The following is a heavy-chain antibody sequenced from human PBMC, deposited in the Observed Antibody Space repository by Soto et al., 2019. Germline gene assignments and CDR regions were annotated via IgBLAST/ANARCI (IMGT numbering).Heavy chain of an antibody. D-gene: IGHD3-10*01. CDR2: IYYSGST. CDR3: ASPSMVRGVPWYHLDY. J-gene: IGHJ4*02. Sequence: SLTCTVSGGSISSSSYYWGWIRQPPGKGLEWIGSIYYSGSTYYNPSLKSRVTISVDTSKNQFSLKLSSVTAADTAVYYCASPSMVRGVPWYHLDYWGQGTLVTVSS. V-gene: IGHV4-39*01. CDR1: GGSISSSSYY.